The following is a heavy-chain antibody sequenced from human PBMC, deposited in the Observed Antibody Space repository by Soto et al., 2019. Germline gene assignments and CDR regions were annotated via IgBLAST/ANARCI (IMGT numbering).Heavy chain of an antibody. V-gene: IGHV4-38-2*01. Sequence: SETRSLTCAVSGYSISSGYYWGWIRQPPGKGLEWIGSIYHSGSTYYNPSLKSRVTISVDTSKNQFSLKLSSVTAADTAVYYCARLGELLMLDWFDPWGQGTLVTVSS. J-gene: IGHJ5*02. CDR2: IYHSGST. CDR1: GYSISSGYY. D-gene: IGHD1-26*01. CDR3: ARLGELLMLDWFDP.